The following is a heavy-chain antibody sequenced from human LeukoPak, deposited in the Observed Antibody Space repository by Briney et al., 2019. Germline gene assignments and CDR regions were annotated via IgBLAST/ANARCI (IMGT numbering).Heavy chain of an antibody. Sequence: GGSLRLSCAASGFTFSSYVMSWVRQAPGKGLEWVSAISGSGGSTYYADSVKGRFTISRDNSKNTLYLQMNSLRAEDTAVYYCAAIVVVADTPDYWGQGTLVTVSS. CDR1: GFTFSSYV. CDR2: ISGSGGST. D-gene: IGHD2-15*01. V-gene: IGHV3-23*01. CDR3: AAIVVVADTPDY. J-gene: IGHJ4*02.